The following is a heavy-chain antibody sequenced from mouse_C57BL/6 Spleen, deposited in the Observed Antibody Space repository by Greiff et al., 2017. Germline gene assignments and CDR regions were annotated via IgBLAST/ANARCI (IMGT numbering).Heavy chain of an antibody. V-gene: IGHV5-4*03. CDR2: ISDGGSYT. CDR3: ARVTTIVAKYAMDY. J-gene: IGHJ4*01. D-gene: IGHD1-1*01. CDR1: GFTFSSYA. Sequence: DVMLVESGGGLVKPGGSLKLSCAASGFTFSSYAMSWVRQTPEKRLEWVATISDGGSYTYYPDNVKGRFTISRDNAKNNLYLQMSHLKSEDTAMYYCARVTTIVAKYAMDYWGQGTSVTVSS.